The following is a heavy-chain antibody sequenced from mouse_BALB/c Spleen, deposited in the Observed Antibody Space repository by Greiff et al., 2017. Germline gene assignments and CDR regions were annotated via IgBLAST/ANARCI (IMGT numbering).Heavy chain of an antibody. CDR1: GFSLSRYS. D-gene: IGHD2-3*01. V-gene: IGHV2-6-4*01. CDR2: IWGGGST. CDR3: ASHDGYYEAWFAY. J-gene: IGHJ3*01. Sequence: VKLMESGPGLVAPSQSLSITCTVSGFSLSRYSVHWVRQPPGKGLEWLGMIWGGGSTDYNSALKSRLSISKDNSKSQVFLKMNSLQTDDTAMYYCASHDGYYEAWFAYWGQGTLVTVSA.